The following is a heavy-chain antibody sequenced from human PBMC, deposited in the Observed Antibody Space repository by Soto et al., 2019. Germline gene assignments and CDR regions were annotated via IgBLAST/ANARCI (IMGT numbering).Heavy chain of an antibody. Sequence: PXETLSLTCAVSGCSISSYYWSWIRQPPGKGLEWIGYIYYSGSTNYNPSLKSRVTISVDTSKNQFSLKLSSVTAADTAVYYCAGYYDILTGYYKSDGMDVWGQGTTVTVS. CDR3: AGYYDILTGYYKSDGMDV. CDR1: GCSISSYY. CDR2: IYYSGST. V-gene: IGHV4-59*01. J-gene: IGHJ6*02. D-gene: IGHD3-9*01.